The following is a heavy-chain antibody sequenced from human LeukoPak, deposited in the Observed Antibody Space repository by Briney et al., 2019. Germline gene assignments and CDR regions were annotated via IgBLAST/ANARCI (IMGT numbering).Heavy chain of an antibody. D-gene: IGHD6-6*01. Sequence: SETLSLTCAVYGGSFSGYYWSWIRQPPGKGLEWIGEINHSGSTNYNPSLKSRVTISVDTSKNQFSLKLSSVTAADTAVYYCARVSIYHYGMDVWGQGTTVTVSS. CDR3: ARVSIYHYGMDV. J-gene: IGHJ6*02. CDR2: INHSGST. V-gene: IGHV4-34*01. CDR1: GGSFSGYY.